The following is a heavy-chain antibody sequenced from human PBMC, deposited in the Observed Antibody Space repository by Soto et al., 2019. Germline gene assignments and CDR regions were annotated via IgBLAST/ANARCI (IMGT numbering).Heavy chain of an antibody. V-gene: IGHV3-23*01. Sequence: PGGSLRLSCAASGFTFSTYTMSWVRRAPGKGLEWVSAISGSGASPSYADSVQGRFTISRGNPKRTLYLQMNNLRAEDTAVYYCAKARCSTTNCYVPDYWGQGTLVTVSS. CDR3: AKARCSTTNCYVPDY. CDR1: GFTFSTYT. D-gene: IGHD2-2*01. CDR2: ISGSGASP. J-gene: IGHJ4*02.